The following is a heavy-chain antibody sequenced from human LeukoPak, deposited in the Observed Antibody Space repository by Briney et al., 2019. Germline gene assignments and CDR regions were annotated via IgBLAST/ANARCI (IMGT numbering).Heavy chain of an antibody. CDR1: GYTFTGYH. Sequence: ASVKGSCKASGYTFTGYHMHWVRQAPGQGLEWMGWIAPNSGGTNYAQKFQGRVTMTRDTSISTAYMEVSRLRSDDTAVYYCAREYSSSSGRLYDYWGQGTLVTVS. D-gene: IGHD6-6*01. V-gene: IGHV1-2*02. J-gene: IGHJ4*02. CDR3: AREYSSSSGRLYDY. CDR2: IAPNSGGT.